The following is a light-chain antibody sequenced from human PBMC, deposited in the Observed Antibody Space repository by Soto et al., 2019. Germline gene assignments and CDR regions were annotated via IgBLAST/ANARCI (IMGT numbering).Light chain of an antibody. CDR1: QSVRSNY. CDR2: GAS. Sequence: EIVLTQSPGTLSLSPGERATLSCRASQSVRSNYLAWYQQKPGQAPRLLIYGASSRPTGIPDRLSGTGSGPDFTLAISRLEPEDFAVYYCQQYGGSPYTFGQGTKLEIK. V-gene: IGKV3-20*01. CDR3: QQYGGSPYT. J-gene: IGKJ2*01.